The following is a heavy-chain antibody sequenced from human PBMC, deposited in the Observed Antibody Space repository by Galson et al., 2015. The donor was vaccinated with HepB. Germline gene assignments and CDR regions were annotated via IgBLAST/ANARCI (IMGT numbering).Heavy chain of an antibody. Sequence: SGAEVKKPGESLRISCKGSGYSFTSYWISWVRQMPGKGLEWMGRIDPSDSYTNYSPSFQGHVTISADKSISTAYLQWSSLKASDTAMYYCASAYYVWDSYYYGMDVWGQGTTVTVSS. D-gene: IGHD3-16*01. CDR3: ASAYYVWDSYYYGMDV. CDR1: GYSFTSYW. CDR2: IDPSDSYT. V-gene: IGHV5-10-1*01. J-gene: IGHJ6*02.